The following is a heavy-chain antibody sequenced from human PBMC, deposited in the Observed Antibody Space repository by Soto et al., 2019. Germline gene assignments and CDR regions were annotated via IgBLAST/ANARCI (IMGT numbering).Heavy chain of an antibody. CDR1: GFTFSDYY. CDR2: ISSSGSTI. Sequence: GGSLRLSCAASGFTFSDYYMSWIRQAPGKGLEWVSYISSSGSTIYYADSVKGRFTISRDNAKNSLYLQMNSLRAEDTAVYYCARGGLAYYDFWSGYYTGWFDPWGQGTLVTVSS. D-gene: IGHD3-3*01. V-gene: IGHV3-11*01. J-gene: IGHJ5*02. CDR3: ARGGLAYYDFWSGYYTGWFDP.